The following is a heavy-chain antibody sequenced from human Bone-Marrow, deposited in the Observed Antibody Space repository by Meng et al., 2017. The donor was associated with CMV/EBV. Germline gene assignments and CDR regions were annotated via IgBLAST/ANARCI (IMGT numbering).Heavy chain of an antibody. CDR2: IYSGGSST. Sequence: ETLSLTCAASGFTFDDYGMSWVRQAPGKGLEWVSVIYSGGSSTYYADSVKGRFTISRDNSKNTLYLQMNSLRAEDTAVYYWAKSLRGSKQYYFDYWAQGTLVTVSS. CDR1: GFTFDDYG. J-gene: IGHJ4*02. V-gene: IGHV3-23*03. D-gene: IGHD1/OR15-1a*01. CDR3: AKSLRGSKQYYFDY.